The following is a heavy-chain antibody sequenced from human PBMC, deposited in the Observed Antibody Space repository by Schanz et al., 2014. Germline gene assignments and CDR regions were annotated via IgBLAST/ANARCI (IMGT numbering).Heavy chain of an antibody. Sequence: QVQLVESGGGVVQPGRSLRLSCATSGLNFDYYGMNWVRQAPGKGLEWVANIGYDGSEKYYVDSVKGRFTISRDNSNNTVYLQMNTLRAEDTAVYYCARDQYYFGSGNPFDIWGQGTMVTVSS. CDR3: ARDQYYFGSGNPFDI. D-gene: IGHD3-10*01. J-gene: IGHJ3*02. V-gene: IGHV3-33*01. CDR2: IGYDGSEK. CDR1: GLNFDYYG.